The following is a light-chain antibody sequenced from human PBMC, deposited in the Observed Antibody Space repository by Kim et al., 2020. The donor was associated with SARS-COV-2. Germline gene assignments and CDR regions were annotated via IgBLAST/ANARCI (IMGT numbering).Light chain of an antibody. Sequence: SPGETAPLSCRASQSVSSYLAWYHQKPGQAPRLLIYDASNSATGIPARFSGSGSGTDFTLTISSLEPEDFAVYYCQQRSNWPPLYTFGQGTKLEI. CDR3: QQRSNWPPLYT. CDR2: DAS. CDR1: QSVSSY. J-gene: IGKJ2*01. V-gene: IGKV3-11*01.